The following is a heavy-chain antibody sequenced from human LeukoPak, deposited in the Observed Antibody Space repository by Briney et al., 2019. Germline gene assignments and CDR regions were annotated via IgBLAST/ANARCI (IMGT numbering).Heavy chain of an antibody. V-gene: IGHV3-7*01. D-gene: IGHD6-19*01. CDR3: ARSWSIAVAGTYDY. CDR1: GFTFSSYW. J-gene: IGHJ4*02. Sequence: GGSLRLSCAAPGFTFSSYWMSWVRQAPGKGLEWVANIKQDGSEKYYVDSVKGRFTISRDNAKNSLYLQMNSLRAEDTAVYYCARSWSIAVAGTYDYWGQGTLVTVSS. CDR2: IKQDGSEK.